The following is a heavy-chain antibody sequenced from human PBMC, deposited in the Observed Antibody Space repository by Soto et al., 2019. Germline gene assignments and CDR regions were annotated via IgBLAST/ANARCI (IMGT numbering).Heavy chain of an antibody. V-gene: IGHV4-30-4*01. J-gene: IGHJ5*01. Sequence: PSETLSLTCTVSGGSISSGDYYWSWIRQPPGKGLEWIGYIYYSGSTYYNPSLKSRVTISVDTSKNQFSLKLYLQMNSLRVEDTAVYYCAKLRYFDWSSYNWFEYWGQGTPVTVS. D-gene: IGHD3-9*01. CDR2: IYYSGST. CDR1: GGSISSGDYY. CDR3: AKLRYFDWSSYNWFEY.